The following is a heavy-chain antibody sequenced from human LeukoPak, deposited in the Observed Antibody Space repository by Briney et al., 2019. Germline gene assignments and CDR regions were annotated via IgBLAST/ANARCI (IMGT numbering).Heavy chain of an antibody. CDR2: INPNSGGT. J-gene: IGHJ4*02. CDR3: ARDSSDYFKPFDY. CDR1: GYTFTDYY. D-gene: IGHD3-22*01. Sequence: GSVKVSCKASGYTFTDYYIHWVRQAPGQGLQWMGWINPNSGGTNYAQNFQGRVTMTRDTSISTACMELRRLRSDDTAVYFCARDSSDYFKPFDYWGQGALVTVSS. V-gene: IGHV1-2*02.